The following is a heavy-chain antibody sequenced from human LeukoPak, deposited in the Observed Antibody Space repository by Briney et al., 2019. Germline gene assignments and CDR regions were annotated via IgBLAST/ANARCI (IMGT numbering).Heavy chain of an antibody. J-gene: IGHJ5*02. CDR1: GYSFTSYW. D-gene: IGHD4-11*01. CDR3: AVRDYSNPKAFDP. Sequence: GGSLKISWKGSGYSFTSYWIGWVRQMPGKGLEWMGIIYPGDSDTRYSPSFQGQVTISADKSISTAYLQWSSLKASDTAMYYCAVRDYSNPKAFDPWGQGTLVTVSS. V-gene: IGHV5-51*01. CDR2: IYPGDSDT.